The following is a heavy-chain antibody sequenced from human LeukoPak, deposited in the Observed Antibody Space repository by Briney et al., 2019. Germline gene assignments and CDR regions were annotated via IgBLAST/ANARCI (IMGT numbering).Heavy chain of an antibody. CDR1: GFTFSSYG. CDR2: IWYEEKTK. J-gene: IGHJ4*02. CDR3: AKEGIYLKSSLED. D-gene: IGHD5-12*01. V-gene: IGHV3-33*06. Sequence: GRSLRLSCAASGFTFSSYGMHWVRQAPGSGLEWVATIWYEEKTKYYIDSVKGRFTISRDNSKNTFYLRMNSLRVDDTAIYYCAKEGIYLKSSLEDWGQGTPVTVSS.